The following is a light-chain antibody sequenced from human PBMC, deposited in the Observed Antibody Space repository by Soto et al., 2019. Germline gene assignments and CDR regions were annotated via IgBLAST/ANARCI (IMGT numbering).Light chain of an antibody. CDR2: QDT. Sequence: SYELTQPPSVSVSPGQKASLTCSGDKLGDKYACWYQQKPGQSPVLVIYQDTKRPSGIPERFSGSNSGNTATLTISGTQAMDEADYYCQAWDTTVVFGGGTKLTVL. V-gene: IGLV3-1*01. J-gene: IGLJ2*01. CDR3: QAWDTTVV. CDR1: KLGDKY.